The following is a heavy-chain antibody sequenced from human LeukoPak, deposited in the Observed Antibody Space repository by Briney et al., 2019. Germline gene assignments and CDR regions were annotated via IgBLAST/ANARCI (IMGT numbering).Heavy chain of an antibody. D-gene: IGHD3-22*01. Sequence: GASVKVSCKASGYTFTSYGISWVRQAPGQGLEWMGWISAYNGNTSYAQKLQGRVTMTTDTSTSTAYMELRSLRSDDTAVYYCARDLFGLDYYDSSGYVYWAYYFDYWGQGTLVTVSS. V-gene: IGHV1-18*01. J-gene: IGHJ4*02. CDR1: GYTFTSYG. CDR3: ARDLFGLDYYDSSGYVYWAYYFDY. CDR2: ISAYNGNT.